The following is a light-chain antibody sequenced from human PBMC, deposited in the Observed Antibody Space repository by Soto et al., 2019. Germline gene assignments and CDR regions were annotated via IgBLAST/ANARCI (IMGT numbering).Light chain of an antibody. J-gene: IGKJ1*01. V-gene: IGKV3-20*01. CDR3: QQHDRSPWT. Sequence: IVLTQSPGTLSLSPGERATLSCRASQSLSSNYLAWYQQKSGQAPRLLIYDAVTRATGIPDRFSGSGSGTDFTLTISRLEPEDSAVYYCQQHDRSPWTFGQGTKVEIK. CDR2: DAV. CDR1: QSLSSNY.